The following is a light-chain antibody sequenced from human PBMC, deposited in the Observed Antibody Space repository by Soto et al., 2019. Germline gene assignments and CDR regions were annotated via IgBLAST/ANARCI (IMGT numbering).Light chain of an antibody. CDR1: QNVYNN. V-gene: IGKV3-15*01. J-gene: IGKJ4*01. CDR2: DAS. CDR3: QQCRNWPLT. Sequence: EIVMTHSTATLSVSPGEGATLSCKASQNVYNNLAWYQQRPGQPPRLLIYDASTRATGISARFSGSGYGTEFTLTISSLQSEDFAVYFCQQCRNWPLTFGGG.